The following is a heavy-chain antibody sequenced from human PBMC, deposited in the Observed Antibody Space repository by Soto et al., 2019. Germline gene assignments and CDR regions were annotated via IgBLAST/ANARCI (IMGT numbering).Heavy chain of an antibody. J-gene: IGHJ4*02. D-gene: IGHD3-9*01. CDR3: AKDDILTGYLDY. Sequence: VQLVASGGGVVQPGRSLRLSCAASGFTFSSYGMHWVRQAPGKGLEWVAVIWYDGSNKYYADSVKGRFTISRDNSKNTLYLQMNSLRAEDTAVYYCAKDDILTGYLDYWGQGTLVTVSS. V-gene: IGHV3-33*06. CDR1: GFTFSSYG. CDR2: IWYDGSNK.